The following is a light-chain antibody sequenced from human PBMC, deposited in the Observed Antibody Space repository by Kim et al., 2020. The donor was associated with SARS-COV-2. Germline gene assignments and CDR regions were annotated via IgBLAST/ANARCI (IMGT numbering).Light chain of an antibody. Sequence: ASVGDRDTITCRASQSISSYLNWYQQKPGKAPKLLIYAASSVQSGVPSRFSGSGSGTEFTLTISSLQPEDFATYYCQQSYSTPRTFGQGTKVDIK. J-gene: IGKJ1*01. CDR2: AAS. V-gene: IGKV1-39*01. CDR3: QQSYSTPRT. CDR1: QSISSY.